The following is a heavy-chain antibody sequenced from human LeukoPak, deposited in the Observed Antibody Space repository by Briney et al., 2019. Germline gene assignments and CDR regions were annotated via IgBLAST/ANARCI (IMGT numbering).Heavy chain of an antibody. V-gene: IGHV3-7*01. J-gene: IGHJ4*02. Sequence: GGSLRLSCAASGFTFSSYWMSWVRQVPGKGLEWVANIKTGGSEKYYLDSVKGRFTISRDNAKNSLYLQMNGLRAEDTAVYYCASTSWELPDYWGQGTLVTVSS. D-gene: IGHD1-26*01. CDR2: IKTGGSEK. CDR3: ASTSWELPDY. CDR1: GFTFSSYW.